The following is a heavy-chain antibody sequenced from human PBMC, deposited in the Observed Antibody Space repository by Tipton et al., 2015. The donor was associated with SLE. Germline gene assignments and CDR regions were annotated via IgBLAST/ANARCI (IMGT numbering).Heavy chain of an antibody. CDR1: GFTFSSYA. V-gene: IGHV3-30*04. J-gene: IGHJ6*03. CDR3: AREVYYYYYMDV. Sequence: SLRLSCAASGFTFSSYAMHWVRQAPGKGLEWVAVISYDGSNKYYADSVKGRFTISRDNSKNTLYLQMNSLRAEDTAVYYCAREVYYYYYMDVWGKGTTVTASS. CDR2: ISYDGSNK.